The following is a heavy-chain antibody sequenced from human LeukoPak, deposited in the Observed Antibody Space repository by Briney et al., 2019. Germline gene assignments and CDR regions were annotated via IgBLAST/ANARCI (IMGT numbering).Heavy chain of an antibody. CDR1: GFTFNTFA. J-gene: IGHJ4*02. CDR2: IKGSSDNT. V-gene: IGHV3-23*01. CDR3: AGYSSGFVYYFDY. D-gene: IGHD6-19*01. Sequence: PGGSLRLSCAASGFTFNTFAMSWVRQAPGKGLEWVPSIKGSSDNTYYADSVKGRFTISRDNSKNTLYLQMNSLRAEDTAVYYCAGYSSGFVYYFDYWGQGTLVTVSS.